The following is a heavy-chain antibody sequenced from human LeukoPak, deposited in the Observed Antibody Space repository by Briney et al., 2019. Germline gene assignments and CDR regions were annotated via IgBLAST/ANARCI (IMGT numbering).Heavy chain of an antibody. Sequence: GASVKVSCKASGYTFTGYYMHWVRQAPGQGLEWMGWINPNSGGTNYAQKFQGWVTMTRDTSTSTAYMELSRLRSDDTAVYYCARGMTKLAAAFGYWGQGTLVTVSS. CDR3: ARGMTKLAAAFGY. CDR2: INPNSGGT. CDR1: GYTFTGYY. V-gene: IGHV1-2*04. J-gene: IGHJ4*02. D-gene: IGHD6-13*01.